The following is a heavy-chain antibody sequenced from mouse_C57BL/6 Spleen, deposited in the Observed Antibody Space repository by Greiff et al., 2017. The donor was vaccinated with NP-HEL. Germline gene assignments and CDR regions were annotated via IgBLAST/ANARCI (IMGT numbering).Heavy chain of an antibody. D-gene: IGHD3-2*02. CDR1: GYTFTNYW. Sequence: QVQLQQSGAELVRPGTSVKMSCKASGYTFTNYWIGWAKQRPGHGLEWIGDIYPGGGYTTYNEKFKGKATLTADKSSSTAYMQFSSLTSEDSAIYYCARKTAQAPYFDYWGQGTTLTVSS. J-gene: IGHJ2*01. CDR2: IYPGGGYT. V-gene: IGHV1-63*01. CDR3: ARKTAQAPYFDY.